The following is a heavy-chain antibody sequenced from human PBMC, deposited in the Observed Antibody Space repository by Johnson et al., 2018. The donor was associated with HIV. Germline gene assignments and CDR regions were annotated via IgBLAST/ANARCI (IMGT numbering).Heavy chain of an antibody. CDR1: GFTFSSYA. Sequence: QVQLVESGGGVVQPGRSLRLSCAASGFTFSSYAMHWVRQAPGKGLEWVAVISYDGSNKYYADSVKGRFTISRDNSKNTLYLQMNSLRAEDTAVYYCATGDCNGGSCHAFDIWGQGTMVTVSS. CDR3: ATGDCNGGSCHAFDI. D-gene: IGHD2-15*01. V-gene: IGHV3-30*04. CDR2: ISYDGSNK. J-gene: IGHJ3*02.